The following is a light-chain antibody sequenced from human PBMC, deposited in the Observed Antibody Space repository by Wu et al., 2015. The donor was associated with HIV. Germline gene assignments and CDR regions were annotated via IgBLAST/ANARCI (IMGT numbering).Light chain of an antibody. CDR2: GAS. V-gene: IGKV3-20*01. CDR3: QQYGSSPRT. CDR1: QSVSTS. Sequence: EIVLAQSPATLSLSPGERASLSCRASQSVSTSLAWYQQKPGQAPRLLIYGASTRATGIPDRFSGSGSGTDFTLTINRLEPEDIAVYYCQQYGSSPRTFGQGTKVEIK. J-gene: IGKJ1*01.